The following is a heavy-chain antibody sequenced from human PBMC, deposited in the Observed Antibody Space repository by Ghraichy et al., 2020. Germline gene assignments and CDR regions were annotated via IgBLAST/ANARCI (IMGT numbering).Heavy chain of an antibody. V-gene: IGHV1-3*01. J-gene: IGHJ4*02. D-gene: IGHD3-3*01. CDR3: ARQHDSWSPYSFDY. CDR1: GYTFTTSS. Sequence: ASVKVSCKASGYTFTTSSIQWVRQAPGQRLEWMGWINAFTGNTKYSQKFQGRVTITRDTSASTAYMEVSSLTSEDTAVYYCARQHDSWSPYSFDYWGQGTLVTVSS. CDR2: INAFTGNT.